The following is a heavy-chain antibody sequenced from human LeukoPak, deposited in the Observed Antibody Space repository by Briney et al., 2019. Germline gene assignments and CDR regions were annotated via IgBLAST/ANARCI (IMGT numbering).Heavy chain of an antibody. CDR3: ARHSTFFGVVIIKGRVRGPFDY. Sequence: SETLSLTCAVYGGSFSGYYWSWIRQPPGKGLEWIGEIIHSGSTNYNPSLKSRVTISVDTSKNQFSLKLSSVTAADTAVYYCARHSTFFGVVIIKGRVRGPFDYWGQGTLVTVSS. D-gene: IGHD3-3*01. V-gene: IGHV4-34*12. CDR1: GGSFSGYY. J-gene: IGHJ4*02. CDR2: IIHSGST.